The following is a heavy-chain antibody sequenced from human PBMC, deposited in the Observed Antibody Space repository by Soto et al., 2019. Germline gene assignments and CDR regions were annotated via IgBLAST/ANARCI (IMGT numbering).Heavy chain of an antibody. D-gene: IGHD1-20*01. J-gene: IGHJ5*02. CDR1: GYTFTSYG. V-gene: IGHV1-18*01. Sequence: GASVKVSCKASGYTFTSYGISWVRQAPGQGLEWMGWISAYNGNTNYAQKLQGRVTMTTDTSTSTAYMELRSLRSDDTAVYYCARVPPSITGTTGWFDPWGQGTLVTVSS. CDR3: ARVPPSITGTTGWFDP. CDR2: ISAYNGNT.